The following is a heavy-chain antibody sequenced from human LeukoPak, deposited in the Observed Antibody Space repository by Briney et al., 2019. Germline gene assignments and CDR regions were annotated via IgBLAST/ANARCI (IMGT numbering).Heavy chain of an antibody. CDR2: IYYSGST. CDR1: GGSISSYY. CDR3: ARTYSGSYYDAFDI. V-gene: IGHV4-59*01. D-gene: IGHD1-26*01. J-gene: IGHJ3*02. Sequence: PSETLSLTCTVSGGSISSYYWSWIRQPPGKGLEWIGYIYYSGSTNYNPSLKSRVTISVDASKNQFSLKLSSVTAADTAVYYCARTYSGSYYDAFDIWGQGTMVTVSS.